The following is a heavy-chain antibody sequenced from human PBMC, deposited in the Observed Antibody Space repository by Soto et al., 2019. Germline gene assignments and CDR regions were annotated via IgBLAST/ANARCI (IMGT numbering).Heavy chain of an antibody. CDR1: GFTFSSYA. Sequence: QVQLVESGGGVVQPGRSLRLSCAASGFTFSSYAMHWVRQAPGKGLEWVAVRSYDGSNKYYADSVKGRFTISRDNSKNTLYLQMNSLRAEDTAVYYCARERRQLWSRAYYYYGMDVWGQGTTVTVSS. J-gene: IGHJ6*02. CDR2: RSYDGSNK. D-gene: IGHD5-18*01. CDR3: ARERRQLWSRAYYYYGMDV. V-gene: IGHV3-30-3*01.